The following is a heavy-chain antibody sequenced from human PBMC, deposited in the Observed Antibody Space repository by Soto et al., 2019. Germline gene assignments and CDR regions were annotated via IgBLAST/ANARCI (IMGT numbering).Heavy chain of an antibody. Sequence: DVQLVASGGGWIQPGGSLRLSCAALGLTVRGKKYITWVRQAPGKGLEWVSALYDVDGTYYADSAKCRFTISRDNSNNIIYLQMNSLGPDDTAVYYCARWREREHAYHIWGLGTMVTVSS. V-gene: IGHV3-53*01. J-gene: IGHJ3*02. CDR2: LYDVDGT. CDR1: GLTVRGKKY. CDR3: ARWREREHAYHI. D-gene: IGHD1-1*01.